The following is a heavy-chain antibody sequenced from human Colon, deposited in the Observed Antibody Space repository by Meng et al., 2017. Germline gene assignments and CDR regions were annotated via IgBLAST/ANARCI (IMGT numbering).Heavy chain of an antibody. V-gene: IGHV4-61*01. CDR2: LYYHGLT. CDR1: GGSVRNESHY. D-gene: IGHD4-17*01. Sequence: SETLSLTCTVSGGSVRNESHYWSWIRLTPGKGLEWIGYLYYHGLTNYNPSLSSRLTISLDTSKNQFSLKLTSVTAADTALYYCARANGDYDVISFDPWGQGTLVTVSS. CDR3: ARANGDYDVISFDP. J-gene: IGHJ5*02.